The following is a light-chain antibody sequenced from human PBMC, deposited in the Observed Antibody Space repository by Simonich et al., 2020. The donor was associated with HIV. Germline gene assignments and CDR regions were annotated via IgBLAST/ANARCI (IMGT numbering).Light chain of an antibody. CDR1: TLGEKY. CDR3: QAWDSSTAWV. V-gene: IGLV3-1*01. Sequence: SYELTQPPSVSVSPGQTATITCSGDTLGEKYVCWYHQKPGQSPVLVIYQDSKRPSGIPERFSGSNSGNTATLTISGTQAMEEADYYCQAWDSSTAWVFGGGTKLTVL. J-gene: IGLJ3*02. CDR2: QDS.